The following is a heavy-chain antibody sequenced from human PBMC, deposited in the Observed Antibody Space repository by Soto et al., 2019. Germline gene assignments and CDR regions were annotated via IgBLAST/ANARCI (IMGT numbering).Heavy chain of an antibody. V-gene: IGHV2-70*01. Sequence: SGPTLVNPTETLTLTCTFSAFSLSTSGMCVSWIRQPPGKALEWLALIDWDDDKYYSTSLKTRLTISKDTSKNQVVLTMTNMDPVDTATYYCARDLDTAMENYYYGMDVWGQGTTVTVS. CDR1: AFSLSTSGMC. CDR3: ARDLDTAMENYYYGMDV. D-gene: IGHD5-18*01. J-gene: IGHJ6*02. CDR2: IDWDDDK.